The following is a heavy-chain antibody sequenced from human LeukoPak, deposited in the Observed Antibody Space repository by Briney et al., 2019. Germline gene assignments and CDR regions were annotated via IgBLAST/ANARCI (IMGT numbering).Heavy chain of an antibody. CDR2: IWYDGRNQ. CDR1: GFTFGRYG. V-gene: IGHV3-33*06. Sequence: GGSLRLSCAASGFTFGRYGMHWVRQAPGKGLEWVAVIWYDGRNQYYADSVKGRFAISRDNSKNTLYLQMNSLRAEDTAVYYCAKDTAMAPDYGMDVWGQGTTVTVSS. D-gene: IGHD5-18*01. CDR3: AKDTAMAPDYGMDV. J-gene: IGHJ6*02.